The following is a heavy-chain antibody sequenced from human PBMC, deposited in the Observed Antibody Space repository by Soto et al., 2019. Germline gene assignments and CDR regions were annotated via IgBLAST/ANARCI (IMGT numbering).Heavy chain of an antibody. CDR1: GFTFSSYA. Sequence: EVQLLESGGGLVQPGGSLRLSCAASGFTFSSYAMSLVRQAPGQGLEWVSTISPSAGSTYYADSVKGRFTISRDNSKNTLYLQMDSLRAEDTAIYYCAKGGYSSSPDPWGQGTLVTVSS. CDR3: AKGGYSSSPDP. D-gene: IGHD6-13*01. CDR2: ISPSAGST. J-gene: IGHJ5*02. V-gene: IGHV3-23*01.